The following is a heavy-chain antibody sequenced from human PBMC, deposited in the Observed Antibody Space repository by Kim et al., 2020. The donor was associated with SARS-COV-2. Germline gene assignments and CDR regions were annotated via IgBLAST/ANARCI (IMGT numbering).Heavy chain of an antibody. Sequence: SETLSLTCAVYGGSFSGYYWSWIRQPPGKGLEWIGEINHSGSTNYNPSLKSRVTISVDTSKNQFSLKLSSVTAADTAVYYCARGRGVDIVATIQTYYFD. CDR3: ARGRGVDIVATIQTYYFD. J-gene: IGHJ4*01. CDR1: GGSFSGYY. D-gene: IGHD5-12*01. CDR2: INHSGST. V-gene: IGHV4-34*01.